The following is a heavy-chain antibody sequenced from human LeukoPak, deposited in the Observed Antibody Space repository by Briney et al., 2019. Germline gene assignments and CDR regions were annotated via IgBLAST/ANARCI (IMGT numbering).Heavy chain of an antibody. J-gene: IGHJ6*02. CDR3: AREKLGYSYGSDGMDV. D-gene: IGHD5-18*01. Sequence: PSETLSLTCTVSGGSISSYHWSWIRQPAGKGLEWIGRIYTSGSSNYNPSLKSRVTMSVDTSKNQFSLKLSSVTAADTAVYYCAREKLGYSYGSDGMDVWGQGTTVTVSS. CDR2: IYTSGSS. V-gene: IGHV4-4*07. CDR1: GGSISSYH.